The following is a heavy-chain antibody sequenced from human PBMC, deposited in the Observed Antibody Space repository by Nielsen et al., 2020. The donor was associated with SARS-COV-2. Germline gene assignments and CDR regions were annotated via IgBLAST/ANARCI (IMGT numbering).Heavy chain of an antibody. CDR1: GFTFDDYA. CDR2: ISWNSGSI. J-gene: IGHJ4*02. Sequence: GGSLRLSCAASGFTFDDYAMHWVRQAPGKGLEWVSGISWNSGSIGYADSVKGRFTISRDNAKNSLYLQMNSLRAEDTALYYCARWGMWFLDYWGQGTLVTVSS. D-gene: IGHD3-16*01. V-gene: IGHV3-9*01. CDR3: ARWGMWFLDY.